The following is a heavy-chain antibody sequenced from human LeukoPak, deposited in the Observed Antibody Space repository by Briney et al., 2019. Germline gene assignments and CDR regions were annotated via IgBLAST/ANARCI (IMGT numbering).Heavy chain of an antibody. D-gene: IGHD3-22*01. CDR3: ARDDSRPYYYDSSGYVY. J-gene: IGHJ4*02. CDR1: GYTFTGYY. V-gene: IGHV1-2*06. CDR2: INPNSGGT. Sequence: ASVKVSCKASGYTFTGYYMHWVRQAPGQGLEWMGRINPNSGGTNYAQKFQGRVTMTRDTSISTAYMELSRLRSDDTAVYYCARDDSRPYYYDSSGYVYWGQGILVTVSS.